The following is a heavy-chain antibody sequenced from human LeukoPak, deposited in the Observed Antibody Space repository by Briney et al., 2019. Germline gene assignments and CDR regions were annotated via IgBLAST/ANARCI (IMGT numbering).Heavy chain of an antibody. V-gene: IGHV1-24*01. J-gene: IGHJ4*02. CDR3: ATDRWVGDFWSGYRIYFDY. D-gene: IGHD3-3*01. CDR1: GYTLTELS. Sequence: ASVKVSCKVSGYTLTELSMHWVRQAPGKGLEWMGGFDPEDGETIYAQKFQGRVTMTEDTSTDTAYMELSSPRSEDTAVYYCATDRWVGDFWSGYRIYFDYWGQGTLVTVSS. CDR2: FDPEDGET.